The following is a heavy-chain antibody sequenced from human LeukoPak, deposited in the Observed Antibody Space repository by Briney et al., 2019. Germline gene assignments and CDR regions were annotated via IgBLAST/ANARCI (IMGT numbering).Heavy chain of an antibody. J-gene: IGHJ6*02. D-gene: IGHD3-22*01. CDR1: GFTFSSYA. V-gene: IGHV3-30-3*01. CDR3: ARTNYYDSSGYYYYYGMDV. Sequence: PGGSLRLSCAASGFTFSSYAMHWVRQAPGKGLEWVAVISYDGSNKYYADSVKGRFTISRDNSKNTLYLQMNSLRAEDTAVYYCARTNYYDSSGYYYYYGMDVWGQGTTVTVSS. CDR2: ISYDGSNK.